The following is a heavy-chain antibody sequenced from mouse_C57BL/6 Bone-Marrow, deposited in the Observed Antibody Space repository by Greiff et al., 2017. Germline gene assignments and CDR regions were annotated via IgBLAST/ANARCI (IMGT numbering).Heavy chain of an antibody. CDR3: VRHWLGAIDY. CDR2: IISKSNNHAT. V-gene: IGHV10-1*01. CDR1: GFSFNTYA. Sequence: EVKLMESGGGLVQPKGSLKLSCAASGFSFNTYAMNWVSQAPGKGLAWVARIISKSNNHATYYADSVKDRITIYRYYSEIMLYLQMNNLKTEDTAMDYCVRHWLGAIDYWGQGTSVTVSS. J-gene: IGHJ4*01.